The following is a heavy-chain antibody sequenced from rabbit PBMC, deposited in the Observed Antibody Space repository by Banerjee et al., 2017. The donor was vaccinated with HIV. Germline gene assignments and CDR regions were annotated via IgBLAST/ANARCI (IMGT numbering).Heavy chain of an antibody. D-gene: IGHD3-1*01. CDR2: IYAGSSGST. V-gene: IGHV1S40*01. J-gene: IGHJ3*01. Sequence: QSLEESGGDLVKPGASLTLTCTASGFSFSGSYYMCWVRQAPGKGPEWIACIYAGSSGSTYYASWVNGRFTISKTSSTTVTLQMTSLTAADTATYFCVREPIRLEPDLWGQGTLVTVS. CDR1: GFSFSGSYY. CDR3: VREPIRLEPDL.